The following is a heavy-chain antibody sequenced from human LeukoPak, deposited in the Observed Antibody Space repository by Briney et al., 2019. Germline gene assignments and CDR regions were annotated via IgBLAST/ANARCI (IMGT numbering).Heavy chain of an antibody. J-gene: IGHJ4*02. Sequence: GGSLRLSCAASGFTVSSNYMSWVRQAPGKGLEWVSVIYSGGSTYYADSVKGRFTISRDNSKNTLYLQMNSLRAEDTAVYYCARESNGAAAGTFDYWGQGTLVTVSS. D-gene: IGHD6-13*01. V-gene: IGHV3-66*01. CDR3: ARESNGAAAGTFDY. CDR1: GFTVSSNY. CDR2: IYSGGST.